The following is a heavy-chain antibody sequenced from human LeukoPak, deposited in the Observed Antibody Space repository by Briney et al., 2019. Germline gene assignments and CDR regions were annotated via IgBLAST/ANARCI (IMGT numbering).Heavy chain of an antibody. CDR1: GYTFTSYG. CDR3: ARDVVRGVIMQENWFDP. V-gene: IGHV1-18*01. D-gene: IGHD3-10*01. Sequence: ASVKVSCKASGYTFTSYGISCVRQAPGQGLEWMGWISAYNGNTNYAQKLQGRVTMTTDTSTSTAYMELRSLRSDDTAVYYCARDVVRGVIMQENWFDPWGQGTLVTVSS. J-gene: IGHJ5*02. CDR2: ISAYNGNT.